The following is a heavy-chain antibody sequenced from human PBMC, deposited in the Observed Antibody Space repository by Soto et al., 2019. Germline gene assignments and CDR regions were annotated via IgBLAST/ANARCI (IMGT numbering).Heavy chain of an antibody. CDR3: ARIDCTGGSCRPYAYYDMDV. Sequence: PGGSLRLSCAASGFTFGTYGMHWVRQAPGKGLAWVAVIWYDGSIKYYADSVKGRFTISRDNSKNTLYLQMNSLRAEDTAVYFCARIDCTGGSCRPYAYYDMDVWGQGTTVTVSS. CDR1: GFTFGTYG. V-gene: IGHV3-33*01. D-gene: IGHD2-15*01. CDR2: IWYDGSIK. J-gene: IGHJ6*02.